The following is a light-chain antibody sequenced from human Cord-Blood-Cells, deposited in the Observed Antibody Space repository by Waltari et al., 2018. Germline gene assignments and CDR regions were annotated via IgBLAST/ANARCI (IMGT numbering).Light chain of an antibody. Sequence: EILLTQSPATLSLSPGDRATLSCRASQSVSSYLAWYQQKPGHVPRLLIYDASNRATVIPARFSGSGSGTDFTLTLSSLAPDDFAVYYCQQRSNWQVTFGQGTRLEIK. CDR1: QSVSSY. J-gene: IGKJ5*01. V-gene: IGKV3-11*01. CDR2: DAS. CDR3: QQRSNWQVT.